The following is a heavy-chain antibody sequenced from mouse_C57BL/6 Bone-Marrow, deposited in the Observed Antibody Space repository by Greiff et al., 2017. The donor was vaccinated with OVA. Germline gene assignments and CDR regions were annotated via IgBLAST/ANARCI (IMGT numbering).Heavy chain of an antibody. CDR2: SRNKANDYTT. V-gene: IGHV7-1*01. CDR3: ARDDYYWYFDV. Sequence: EVKLMESGGGLVQSGRSLRLSCATSGFTFSDFYMEWVRQAPGKGLEWIAASRNKANDYTTEYSASVKGRFIGARDTSQSILYLQMNALRAEDTAIYYCARDDYYWYFDVWGTGTTVTVSS. CDR1: GFTFSDFY. J-gene: IGHJ1*03.